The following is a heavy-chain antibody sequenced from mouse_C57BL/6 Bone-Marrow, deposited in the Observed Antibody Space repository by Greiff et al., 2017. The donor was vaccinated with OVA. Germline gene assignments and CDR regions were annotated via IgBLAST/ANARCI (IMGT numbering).Heavy chain of an antibody. CDR3: ARALIYYDYDEGFAY. CDR2: ISYDGSN. Sequence: ESGPGLVKPSQSLSLTCSVTGYSITSGYYWNWLRQFPGNKLEWMGYISYDGSNNYNPSLKNRISITRDTSKNQFFLKLNSVTTEDTATYYCARALIYYDYDEGFAYWGQGTLVTVSA. J-gene: IGHJ3*01. D-gene: IGHD2-4*01. CDR1: GYSITSGYY. V-gene: IGHV3-6*01.